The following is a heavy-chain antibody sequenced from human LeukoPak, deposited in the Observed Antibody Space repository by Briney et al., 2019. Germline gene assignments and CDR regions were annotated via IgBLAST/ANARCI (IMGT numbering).Heavy chain of an antibody. V-gene: IGHV4-34*01. CDR2: INHSGST. CDR3: ARGTMVRGVQYPPIIVS. J-gene: IGHJ5*02. D-gene: IGHD3-10*01. Sequence: SETLSLTCAVYGGSFSDYYWSWIRQPPGKGLEWIGEINHSGSTNYNPSLKSRVTISVDTSKNQFSLKLSSVTAADTAVYYCARGTMVRGVQYPPIIVSWGQGTLVTVSS. CDR1: GGSFSDYY.